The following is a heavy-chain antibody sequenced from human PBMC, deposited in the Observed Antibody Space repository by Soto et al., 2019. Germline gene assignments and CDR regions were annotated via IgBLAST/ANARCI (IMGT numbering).Heavy chain of an antibody. CDR3: VRERGSPDSFNV. V-gene: IGHV3-74*01. J-gene: IGHJ3*01. Sequence: EVQVVESGGGLVQPGESLRLSCAASGFPFTPFWMHWVRQAPGKGLVWLSHINSDGSTKVYADSVKGRFTISRDNAKNTLYLQMNSLKAEDTAVYYCVRERGSPDSFNVWGRGTMVTVSS. D-gene: IGHD3-16*01. CDR1: GFPFTPFW. CDR2: INSDGSTK.